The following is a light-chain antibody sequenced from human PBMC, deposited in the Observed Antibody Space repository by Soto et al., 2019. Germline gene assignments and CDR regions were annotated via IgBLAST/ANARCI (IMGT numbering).Light chain of an antibody. Sequence: QSALTQPASGSGSPGQSITISCTGTTSDVGGYNFVSWYQQHPCKAPKVMIYEVSNRASGVSNGFSGSKSSNTASLTISGLLDEDEPDHYCRSNTSSSTVGVFGGGTKLTVL. V-gene: IGLV2-14*01. CDR2: EVS. CDR1: TSDVGGYNF. CDR3: RSNTSSSTVGV. J-gene: IGLJ3*02.